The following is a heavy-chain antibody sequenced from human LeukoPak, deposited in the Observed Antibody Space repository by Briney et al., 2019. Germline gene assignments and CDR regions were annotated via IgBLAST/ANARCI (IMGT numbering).Heavy chain of an antibody. Sequence: SETLSLTCTVSGGPISSNTYYWGWIRQPPGKGLEWIGNMSYSGSTSYNPSLKSRVTISVDTSKNQFSLKLSSVTAADTAVYYCMRRRGYSIDYWGQGTLVTVSS. D-gene: IGHD5-12*01. J-gene: IGHJ4*02. V-gene: IGHV4-39*01. CDR1: GGPISSNTYY. CDR3: MRRRGYSIDY. CDR2: MSYSGST.